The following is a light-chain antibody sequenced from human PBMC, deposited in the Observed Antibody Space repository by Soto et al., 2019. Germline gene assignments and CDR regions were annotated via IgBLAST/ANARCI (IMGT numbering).Light chain of an antibody. CDR1: QTVSGY. V-gene: IGKV3-15*01. Sequence: EIVMTQSPAALSVSPGERLTLSCRASQTVSGYLAWYQQRPGQAPRLLIYGTSTRATGIPARFSGSGSGTDFTLTISSLQSEDSPVYYCQQHNNWPYTFGQGTKLEIK. J-gene: IGKJ2*01. CDR2: GTS. CDR3: QQHNNWPYT.